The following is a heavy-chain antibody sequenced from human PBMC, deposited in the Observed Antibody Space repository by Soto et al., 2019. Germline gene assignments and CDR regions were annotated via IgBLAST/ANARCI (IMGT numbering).Heavy chain of an antibody. V-gene: IGHV1-18*01. D-gene: IGHD1-26*01. CDR2: ISAYNGNT. CDR1: GYTFTSYG. Sequence: AASVKFSCKASGYTFTSYGISWVRQAPGQVLECMVWISAYNGNTNYXXKLQGRVXXTTDTSTSTAXMELRXLRSDDTAVYYCARASGSSYCFDPWRQGTLVTVSS. CDR3: ARASGSSYCFDP. J-gene: IGHJ5*02.